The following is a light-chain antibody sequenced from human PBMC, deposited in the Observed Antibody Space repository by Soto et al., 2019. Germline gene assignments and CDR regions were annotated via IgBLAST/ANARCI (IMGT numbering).Light chain of an antibody. CDR3: QQYDNLPMYT. V-gene: IGKV1-33*01. CDR1: QDISNY. CDR2: DAS. Sequence: DIQMTQSPSSLSASVGDRVTITCQASQDISNYINWYQQKPGKAPKLLIYDASNLETGVPSRFSGSGSGTDFTFTISSLKPEDIATYYCQQYDNLPMYTLGQGTKVEIK. J-gene: IGKJ2*01.